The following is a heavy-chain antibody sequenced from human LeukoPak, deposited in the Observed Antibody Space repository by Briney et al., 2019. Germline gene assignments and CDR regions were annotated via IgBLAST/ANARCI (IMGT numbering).Heavy chain of an antibody. CDR3: AKEDCGVDCSTFDY. V-gene: IGHV3-23*01. CDR1: GFTFSRYA. D-gene: IGHD2-21*02. Sequence: GGSLRLSCAASGFTFSRYAMSWVRQTPGKGLEWVSAISGSGGTTYYADSVKGRFTISRDNSKSTLYLQMNSLRAEDTAVYYCAKEDCGVDCSTFDYWGQGTLVTVSS. J-gene: IGHJ4*02. CDR2: ISGSGGTT.